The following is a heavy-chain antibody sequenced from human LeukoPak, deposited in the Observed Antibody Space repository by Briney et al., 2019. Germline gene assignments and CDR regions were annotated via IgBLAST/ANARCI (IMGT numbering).Heavy chain of an antibody. CDR3: AREVRTREIYFDF. J-gene: IGHJ4*02. Sequence: SETLSLTCTVSGGSISSYYWSWIRQPPGKGLEWIGYIHYSGNNNHNPSLKSRVTMSVDTSKNQFSLKLFSVTAADTAVYFCAREVRTREIYFDFWGQGTLVTVSS. V-gene: IGHV4-59*01. CDR2: IHYSGNN. CDR1: GGSISSYY. D-gene: IGHD1-26*01.